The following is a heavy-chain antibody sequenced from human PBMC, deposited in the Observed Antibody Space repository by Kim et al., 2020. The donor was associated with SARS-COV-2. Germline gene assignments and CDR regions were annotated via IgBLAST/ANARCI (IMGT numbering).Heavy chain of an antibody. D-gene: IGHD2-15*01. CDR3: LGGYYFDY. V-gene: IGHV1-3*01. J-gene: IGHJ4*02. Sequence: NGNTIYSQNFQGRVTFTTDTSASTAYMELSSLRSEDSAVYYCLGGYYFDYWGQGTLVTVSS. CDR2: NGNT.